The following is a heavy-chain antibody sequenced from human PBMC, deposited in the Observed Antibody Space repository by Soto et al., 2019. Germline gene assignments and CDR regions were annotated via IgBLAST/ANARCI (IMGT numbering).Heavy chain of an antibody. J-gene: IGHJ4*02. CDR3: ARDPPRAYGGGDCSADY. V-gene: IGHV1-69*08. D-gene: IGHD2-21*02. Sequence: QVQLVQSGAEVKKPGSSVKVSCKASGGTFSSYTISWVRQAPGQGLEWMGRIIPILGIANYAQKFQRRVTMTANKTPSSGDMELRNLGSEDTAVYYCARDPPRAYGGGDCSADYWGQVTLVTFSS. CDR1: GGTFSSYT. CDR2: IIPILGIA.